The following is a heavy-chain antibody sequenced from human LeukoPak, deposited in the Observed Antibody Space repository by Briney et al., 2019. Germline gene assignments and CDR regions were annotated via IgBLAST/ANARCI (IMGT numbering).Heavy chain of an antibody. J-gene: IGHJ5*02. D-gene: IGHD2-15*01. CDR3: ARHCSGGSCYSAGDNWFDP. CDR1: GYTFTSYD. Sequence: GASVTVSCKASGYTFTSYDINWVRQATGQGLEWMGWMNPNSGNTGYAQKFQGRVTMTRNTSISTAYMELSSLRSEDTAVCYCARHCSGGSCYSAGDNWFDPWGQGTLVTVSS. CDR2: MNPNSGNT. V-gene: IGHV1-8*01.